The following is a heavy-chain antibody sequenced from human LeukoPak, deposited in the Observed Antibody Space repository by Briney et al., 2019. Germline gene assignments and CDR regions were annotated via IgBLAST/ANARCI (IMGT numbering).Heavy chain of an antibody. J-gene: IGHJ5*02. V-gene: IGHV4-4*07. Sequence: SETLSLTCTVSGGSISSYYWSWIRQPAGKGLEWIGRIYISGSGSTNYNPSLKSRVTISVDTSKNQFSLKLNSVTAADTAVYYCARSGGPLNWFDPWGQGTLVTVSS. CDR2: IYISGSGST. CDR1: GGSISSYY. CDR3: ARSGGPLNWFDP.